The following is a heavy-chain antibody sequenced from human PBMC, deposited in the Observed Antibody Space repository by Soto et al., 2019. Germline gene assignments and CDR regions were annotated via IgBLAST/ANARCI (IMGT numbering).Heavy chain of an antibody. CDR1: GYTFTGYY. CDR3: ARFSAGYSSGWSWNYYYGMDV. CDR2: INPNSGGT. V-gene: IGHV1-2*04. D-gene: IGHD6-19*01. Sequence: WASVKVSCKASGYTFTGYYMHWVRQAPGQGLEWMGWINPNSGGTNYAQKFQGWVTMTRDTSISTAYMELSRLRSDDTAVYYCARFSAGYSSGWSWNYYYGMDVWGQGTTVTVSS. J-gene: IGHJ6*02.